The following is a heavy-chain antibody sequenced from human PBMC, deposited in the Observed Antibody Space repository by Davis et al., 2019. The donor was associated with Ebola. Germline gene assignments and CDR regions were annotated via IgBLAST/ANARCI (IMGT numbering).Heavy chain of an antibody. V-gene: IGHV1-2*06. D-gene: IGHD1-1*01. CDR1: GYTFSDYY. Sequence: AASVKVSCKASGYTFSDYYVHWVRQAPGQGLEYMGRIQPYTGVPIYARKFQGRVTMTRDTSTSTAYMELRDLRSEDTAVYYCATTATLDYWGQGTLVTVSP. CDR3: ATTATLDY. CDR2: IQPYTGVP. J-gene: IGHJ4*02.